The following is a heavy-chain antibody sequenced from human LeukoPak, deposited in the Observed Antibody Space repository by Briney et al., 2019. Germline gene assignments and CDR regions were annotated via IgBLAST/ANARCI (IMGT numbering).Heavy chain of an antibody. CDR1: GGSISSYY. V-gene: IGHV4-59*01. Sequence: SETLSLTCSFSGGSISSYYWSWIRQPPGKGLEWIGNVFYTGITNYNPSLKSRVNISIDTSESQVSLRLSAVTAADTAVYYCARTLVWGVKKNIWFDPWGQGTLVSVSS. D-gene: IGHD3-10*01. CDR2: VFYTGIT. J-gene: IGHJ5*02. CDR3: ARTLVWGVKKNIWFDP.